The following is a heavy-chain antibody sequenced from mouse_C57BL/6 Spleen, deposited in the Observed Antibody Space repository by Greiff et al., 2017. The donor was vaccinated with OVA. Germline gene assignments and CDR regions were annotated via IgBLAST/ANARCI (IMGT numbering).Heavy chain of an antibody. CDR3: AREGYDYDDY. Sequence: VKLQQSGPELVKPGASVKISCKASGYAFSSSWMNWVKQRPGKGLEWIGRIYPGDGDTNYNGKFKGKATLTADKSSSTAYMQLSSLTSEDSAVYFCAREGYDYDDYWGQGTTLTVSS. J-gene: IGHJ2*01. V-gene: IGHV1-82*01. D-gene: IGHD2-4*01. CDR2: IYPGDGDT. CDR1: GYAFSSSW.